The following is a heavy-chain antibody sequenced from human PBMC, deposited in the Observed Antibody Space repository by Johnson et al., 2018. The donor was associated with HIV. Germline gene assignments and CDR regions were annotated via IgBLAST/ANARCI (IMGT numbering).Heavy chain of an antibody. D-gene: IGHD5-24*01. J-gene: IGHJ3*02. CDR3: ARACRDGYTCDVFDI. CDR1: GFTVSNNY. Sequence: VQLVESGGGLVQPGGSLRLSCAASGFTVSNNYMTWVRQAPGKGLEWVSVIFSGGSTYYADSVTGRFTLSRDSSKNTLSLQMNSLRAEDTAVYYCARACRDGYTCDVFDIWGQGTMVTVSS. V-gene: IGHV3-66*01. CDR2: IFSGGST.